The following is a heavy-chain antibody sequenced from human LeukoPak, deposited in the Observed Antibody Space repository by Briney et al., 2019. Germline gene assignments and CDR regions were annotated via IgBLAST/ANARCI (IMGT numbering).Heavy chain of an antibody. D-gene: IGHD2-2*01. Sequence: GGSLRLSCAASGFTFSWFSMNFFRQAPGKGLEWLSYISSGGGTTYYSDSVKGRFTISRDDAQNSLYLQMNSLRAEDMALYYCAKDHCSSTSCYWGSLDIWGQGTMVTVSS. CDR2: ISSGGGTT. J-gene: IGHJ3*02. CDR1: GFTFSWFS. CDR3: AKDHCSSTSCYWGSLDI. V-gene: IGHV3-48*01.